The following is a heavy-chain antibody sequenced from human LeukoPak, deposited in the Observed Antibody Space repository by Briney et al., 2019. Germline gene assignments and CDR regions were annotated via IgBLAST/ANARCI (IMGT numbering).Heavy chain of an antibody. CDR1: GGSISSSSYY. V-gene: IGHV4-39*07. D-gene: IGHD3-22*01. CDR3: AATYYYDSSGYYYVPEYFQH. Sequence: SETLSLTCTVSGGSISSSSYYWGWIRQPPGKGLEWIGSIYYSGSTYYNPSLKSRVTISVDTPKNQFSLKLSSVTAADTAVYYCAATYYYDSSGYYYVPEYFQHWGQGTLSPSPQ. CDR2: IYYSGST. J-gene: IGHJ1*01.